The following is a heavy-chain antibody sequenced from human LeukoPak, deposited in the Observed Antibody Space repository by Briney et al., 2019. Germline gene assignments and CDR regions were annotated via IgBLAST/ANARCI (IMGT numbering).Heavy chain of an antibody. CDR2: ISSSSSYI. Sequence: PGGSLRLSCAASGFTFSSYSMNWVRQAPGKGLEWVSSISSSSSYIYYADSVKGRFTISRDNAKNSLYLQMNSLRAEDAAVYYCARDSLVLGYCSGGSCYLPDYWGQGTLVTVSS. J-gene: IGHJ4*02. CDR3: ARDSLVLGYCSGGSCYLPDY. V-gene: IGHV3-21*01. D-gene: IGHD2-15*01. CDR1: GFTFSSYS.